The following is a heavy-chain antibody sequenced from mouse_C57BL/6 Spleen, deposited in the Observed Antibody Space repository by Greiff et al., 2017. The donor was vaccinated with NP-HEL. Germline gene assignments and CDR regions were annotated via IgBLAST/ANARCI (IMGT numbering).Heavy chain of an antibody. D-gene: IGHD3-2*02. CDR1: GYTFTDYY. J-gene: IGHJ3*01. Sequence: VQLQQSGPVLVKPGASVKMSCKASGYTFTDYYMNWVKQSHGKSLEWIGVINPYNGGTSYNQKFKGKATLTVDKSSSTAYMELNSLTSEDSAVYYCARRNPAQATFAYWGQGTLVTVSA. V-gene: IGHV1-19*01. CDR2: INPYNGGT. CDR3: ARRNPAQATFAY.